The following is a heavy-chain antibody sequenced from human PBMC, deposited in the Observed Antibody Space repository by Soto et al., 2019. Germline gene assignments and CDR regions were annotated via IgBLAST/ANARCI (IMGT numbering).Heavy chain of an antibody. CDR3: ARDRQYSHFWSGYQYEGPYAMDV. CDR1: GGCFSNYY. Sequence: QVQLQQWGAGLLKPSETLSLTCAVYGGCFSNYYWTWMRQAPGKGLEWIGEINHSGGTNYNSSLNSPVNISLDTSSNQFSLILYSVTAADTAVYYCARDRQYSHFWSGYQYEGPYAMDVWGQGTTVTVSS. D-gene: IGHD3-3*02. V-gene: IGHV4-34*02. J-gene: IGHJ6*02. CDR2: INHSGGT.